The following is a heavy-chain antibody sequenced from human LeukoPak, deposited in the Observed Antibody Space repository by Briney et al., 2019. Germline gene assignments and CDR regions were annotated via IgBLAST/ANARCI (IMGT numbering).Heavy chain of an antibody. J-gene: IGHJ4*02. Sequence: SETLSLTCTVSGGSISSYYWSWIRQPPGKGLEWIGYIYTSGSTNYNPSLKSRVTISVDTSKNQFSLKLSSVTAADTAVYYCARSYHTRRDGYNPGFDYWGQGTLVTVSS. CDR3: ARSYHTRRDGYNPGFDY. CDR1: GGSISSYY. CDR2: IYTSGST. D-gene: IGHD5-24*01. V-gene: IGHV4-4*09.